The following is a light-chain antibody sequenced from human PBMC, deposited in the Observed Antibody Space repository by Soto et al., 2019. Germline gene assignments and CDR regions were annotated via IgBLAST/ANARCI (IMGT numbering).Light chain of an antibody. CDR1: SSNIGSNT. CDR3: AAWDDRLNAVI. V-gene: IGLV1-44*01. CDR2: TND. Sequence: QSVLTQPPSASGTPGQRVTISCSGSSSNIGSNTVNWYQQLPGTAPKVFIYTNDQRPSGVPDRISGSKSGTSASLAISGLQSEDEADYFCAAWDDRLNAVIFGGGTTLTVL. J-gene: IGLJ2*01.